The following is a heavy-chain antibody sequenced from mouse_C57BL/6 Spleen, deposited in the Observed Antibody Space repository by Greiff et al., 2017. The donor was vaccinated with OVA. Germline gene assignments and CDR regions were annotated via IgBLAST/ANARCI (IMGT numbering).Heavy chain of an antibody. Sequence: QVQLQQSGAELMKPGASVKLSCKATGYTFTGYWIEWVKQRPGHGLEWIGEILPGRGSTNYNEKFKGKATFTADTSSNTAYMQLSSLTTEDSAIYYCARRSFLDSSGYVGAMDYWGQGTSVTVSS. CDR2: ILPGRGST. CDR1: GYTFTGYW. V-gene: IGHV1-9*01. CDR3: ARRSFLDSSGYVGAMDY. D-gene: IGHD3-2*02. J-gene: IGHJ4*01.